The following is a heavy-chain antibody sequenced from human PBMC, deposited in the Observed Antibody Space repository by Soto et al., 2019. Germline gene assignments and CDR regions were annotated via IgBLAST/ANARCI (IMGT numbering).Heavy chain of an antibody. V-gene: IGHV3-30-3*01. Sequence: PGGSLRLSCAASGFTFSSYAMHWVRQAPGKGLEWVAVISYDGSNKYYADSVKGRFTISRDNSKNTLYLQMNSLRAEDTAVYFCAKAGRKVLVITGHFDYWGQGTLVTVSS. CDR3: AKAGRKVLVITGHFDY. CDR1: GFTFSSYA. J-gene: IGHJ4*02. CDR2: ISYDGSNK. D-gene: IGHD3-22*01.